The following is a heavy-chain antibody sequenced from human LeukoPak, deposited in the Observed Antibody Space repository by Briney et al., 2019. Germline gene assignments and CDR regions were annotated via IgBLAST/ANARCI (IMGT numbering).Heavy chain of an antibody. CDR3: AGAVWYFEWSDAFDF. CDR2: FYYGGST. CDR1: AGSIANYY. J-gene: IGHJ3*01. V-gene: IGHV4-59*07. D-gene: IGHD3-9*01. Sequence: SHTQSPTRTLSAGSIANYYCRSIRQRPQKGPLWIAYFYYGGSTNYNPSLKSRATISVDTSKNQFSLKLSAVSAEDTVIYYCAGAVWYFEWSDAFDFWGQGTVVTVSS.